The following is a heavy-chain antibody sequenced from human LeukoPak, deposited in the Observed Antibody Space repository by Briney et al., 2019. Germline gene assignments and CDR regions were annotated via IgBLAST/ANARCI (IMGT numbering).Heavy chain of an antibody. J-gene: IGHJ4*02. CDR2: IYTSGST. CDR3: ARGRFLEWLSILDYFDY. Sequence: SETLSLTCTVSGGSISSGSYYWSWIRQPAGKGLEWIGRIYTSGSTNYNPSLKSRATISVDTSKNQFSLKLSSVTAADTAVYYCARGRFLEWLSILDYFDYWGQGTLVTVSS. D-gene: IGHD3-3*01. CDR1: GGSISSGSYY. V-gene: IGHV4-61*02.